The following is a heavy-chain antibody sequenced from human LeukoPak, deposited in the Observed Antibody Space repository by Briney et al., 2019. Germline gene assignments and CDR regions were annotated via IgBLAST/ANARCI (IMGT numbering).Heavy chain of an antibody. V-gene: IGHV4-59*01. Sequence: SETLSLTCTVSGGSISGYYWTWIRQPPGKGLEWIGYIYFSGSTNYNPSLKSRVTISVDTSKNQFSLNLTSVTAADTAVYYCARGGKGFPLGLRFDYWGQGSLVTVSS. CDR1: GGSISGYY. CDR3: ARGGKGFPLGLRFDY. D-gene: IGHD2-21*01. CDR2: IYFSGST. J-gene: IGHJ4*02.